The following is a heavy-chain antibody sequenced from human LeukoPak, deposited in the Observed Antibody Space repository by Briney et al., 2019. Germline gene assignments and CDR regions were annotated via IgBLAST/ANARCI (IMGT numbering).Heavy chain of an antibody. V-gene: IGHV4-39*07. Sequence: SETLSLTCTVSGGSISSSSYYWGWIRQPPGKGLEWIGSIYYSGSTYYNPSLKSRVTISVDTSKNQFSLKLSSVTAADTAVYYCASSVGGSYSYYFDYWGQGTLVTVSS. D-gene: IGHD1-26*01. J-gene: IGHJ4*02. CDR2: IYYSGST. CDR3: ASSVGGSYSYYFDY. CDR1: GGSISSSSYY.